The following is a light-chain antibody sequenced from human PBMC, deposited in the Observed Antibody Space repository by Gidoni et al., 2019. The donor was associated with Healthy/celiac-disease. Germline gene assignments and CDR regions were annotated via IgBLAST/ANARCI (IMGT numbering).Light chain of an antibody. CDR1: QSISSY. CDR3: QQSYSTPGT. Sequence: DIQMTQPPSPLSASVGDRVTITCRASQSISSYLNWYQQKPGKAPKLLIYAASSWQSGVPSRFSGSGSGTVFTLTSSSLQPEDFATYYCQQSYSTPGTFGQGTKVEIK. J-gene: IGKJ1*01. V-gene: IGKV1-39*01. CDR2: AAS.